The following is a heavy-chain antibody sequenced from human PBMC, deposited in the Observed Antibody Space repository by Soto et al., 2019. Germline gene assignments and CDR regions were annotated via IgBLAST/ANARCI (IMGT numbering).Heavy chain of an antibody. J-gene: IGHJ5*02. CDR3: ARHPSNFWFDP. CDR1: GGSISSSSYF. Sequence: TLSLTCTVSGGSISSSSYFWGWIRQPPGKGLEWIGSIYYSGSTYYNPSLKSRVTVSVDTSKNQFSLKLSSVTAADTAVYYCARHPSNFWFDPWGQGTLVTVSS. CDR2: IYYSGST. D-gene: IGHD4-4*01. V-gene: IGHV4-39*01.